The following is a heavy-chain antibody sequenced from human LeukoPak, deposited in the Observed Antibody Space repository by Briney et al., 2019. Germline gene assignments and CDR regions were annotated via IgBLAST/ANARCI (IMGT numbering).Heavy chain of an antibody. D-gene: IGHD7-27*01. V-gene: IGHV4-38-2*02. Sequence: SETLSLTCTVSGYSISSGYYWGWIRQPPGKGLEWIGYIYYSGSTYYNPSLKSRVTISVDTSKNQFSLKLSSVTAADTAVYYCARDRTGVYSDYWGQGTLVTVSS. CDR1: GYSISSGYY. J-gene: IGHJ4*02. CDR3: ARDRTGVYSDY. CDR2: IYYSGST.